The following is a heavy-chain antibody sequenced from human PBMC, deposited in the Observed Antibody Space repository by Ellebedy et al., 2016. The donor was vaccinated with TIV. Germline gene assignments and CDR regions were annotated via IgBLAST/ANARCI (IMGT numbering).Heavy chain of an antibody. CDR2: INPNSGGT. CDR3: ARDQGDSSGWYEFDY. J-gene: IGHJ4*02. D-gene: IGHD6-19*01. Sequence: AASVKVSCKASGYTFTGYYMHWVRQAPGQGLEWMGWINPNSGGTNYAQKFQGRDTMTRDTSISTAYMELRSLRSDDTAVYYCARDQGDSSGWYEFDYWGQGTLVTVSS. V-gene: IGHV1-2*02. CDR1: GYTFTGYY.